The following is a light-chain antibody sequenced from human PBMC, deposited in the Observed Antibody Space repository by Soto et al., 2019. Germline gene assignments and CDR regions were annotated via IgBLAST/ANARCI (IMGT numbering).Light chain of an antibody. Sequence: EIVMTQSPATLSVSPGERATLSCRASQSVSSNLAWYQQRPGQAPRLLIYGASTRATGIAARFSGSGSGTEFTLTISSLQSEDLAVYYCQQYNNWPPGTFGQGTKVEI. V-gene: IGKV3-15*01. J-gene: IGKJ1*01. CDR1: QSVSSN. CDR2: GAS. CDR3: QQYNNWPPGT.